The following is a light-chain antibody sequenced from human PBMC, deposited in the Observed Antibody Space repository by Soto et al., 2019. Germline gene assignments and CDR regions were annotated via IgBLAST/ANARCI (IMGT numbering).Light chain of an antibody. CDR2: GAS. Sequence: EIVMTQSPATLSVSPGERATLSCRASQSISSNLAWYQQKPGQAPKLLISGASTRATGVPARFSGSGSGTVFTLTISSLQSQDFAVYYCQQYHSWPPYTFGQGTKLEIK. CDR3: QQYHSWPPYT. J-gene: IGKJ2*01. CDR1: QSISSN. V-gene: IGKV3-15*01.